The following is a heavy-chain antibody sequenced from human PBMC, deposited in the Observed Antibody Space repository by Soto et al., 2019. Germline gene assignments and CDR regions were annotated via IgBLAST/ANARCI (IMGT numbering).Heavy chain of an antibody. CDR2: INPSGGST. Sequence: GASVKVSCKASGYTFTSYYMHWVRQAPGQGLEWMGIINPSGGSTSYAQKFQGRVTMTRDTSTSTVYMELSSLRSEDTAVYYCARDPPLQITPPCPYYYDSSGMGFDYWGQGTLVTVSS. D-gene: IGHD3-22*01. CDR3: ARDPPLQITPPCPYYYDSSGMGFDY. V-gene: IGHV1-46*01. J-gene: IGHJ4*02. CDR1: GYTFTSYY.